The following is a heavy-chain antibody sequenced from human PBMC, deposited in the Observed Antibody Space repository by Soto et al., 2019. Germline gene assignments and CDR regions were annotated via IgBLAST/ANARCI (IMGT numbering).Heavy chain of an antibody. D-gene: IGHD1-1*01. CDR3: ASDQLGWDYYYYGMDV. V-gene: IGHV1-69*04. CDR1: GYTFTNYA. CDR2: IIPILGIA. J-gene: IGHJ6*02. Sequence: SVKVSCKASGYTFTNYAMHWVRQAPGQGLEWMGRIIPILGIANYAQKFQGRVTISADKSTSTAYMELSSLRSEDTAVYYCASDQLGWDYYYYGMDVWGQGTTVTVSS.